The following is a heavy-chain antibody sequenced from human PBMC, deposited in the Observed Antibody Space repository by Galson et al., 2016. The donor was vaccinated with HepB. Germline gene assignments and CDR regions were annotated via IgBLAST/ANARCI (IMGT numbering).Heavy chain of an antibody. Sequence: LSLTCAVSGGSISYNYWWSWVRQPPGQGLEWIGQIYHSGISNYNPSLKSRVSISVDKSRNHFSLQLTSVTAADTAIYFCAKSRYSDTTDYFFPDFWGQGTLVTVSS. V-gene: IGHV4-4*01. J-gene: IGHJ4*02. D-gene: IGHD3-22*01. CDR2: IYHSGIS. CDR3: AKSRYSDTTDYFFPDF. CDR1: GGSISYNYW.